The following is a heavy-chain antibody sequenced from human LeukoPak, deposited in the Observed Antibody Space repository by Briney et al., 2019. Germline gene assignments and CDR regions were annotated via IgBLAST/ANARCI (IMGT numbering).Heavy chain of an antibody. CDR1: GFTFSSYA. Sequence: GGSLRLSCAASGFTFSSYAMHWVRQAPGKGLEWVAVISYDGSNKYYADSVKGRFTISRDNSKNTLYLQMNSLRAEDTAVYYCARGIHAYGDSTIDYWGQGTLVTVSS. V-gene: IGHV3-30-3*01. D-gene: IGHD4-17*01. J-gene: IGHJ4*02. CDR3: ARGIHAYGDSTIDY. CDR2: ISYDGSNK.